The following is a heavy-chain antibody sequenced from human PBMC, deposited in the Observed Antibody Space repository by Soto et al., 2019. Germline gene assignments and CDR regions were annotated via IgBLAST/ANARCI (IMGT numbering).Heavy chain of an antibody. Sequence: PGRSLSLYCAASGFPFRGYGMHWVRQAPGKGLEWVAVISYGGSTYYANSVKGRFTISRDNSKDTLYLQMNSLRADDTAVYYCAKSSPLAATRFYWGQGTLVTVSA. CDR3: AKSSPLAATRFY. V-gene: IGHV3-30*18. J-gene: IGHJ4*02. D-gene: IGHD6-25*01. CDR2: ISYGGST. CDR1: GFPFRGYG.